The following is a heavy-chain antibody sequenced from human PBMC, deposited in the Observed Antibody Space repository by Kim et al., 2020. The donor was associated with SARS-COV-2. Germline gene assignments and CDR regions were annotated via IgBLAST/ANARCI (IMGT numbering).Heavy chain of an antibody. Sequence: GASLRLSCAASGFTFSSYWMHWVRQAPGKGLVWVSRITGDGTDTTYADSVQGRFTISRDNAKNTLYLQMTSLTPEDAAVYYCAAFNGPSHFWGQGTLVTVSS. CDR2: ITGDGTDT. D-gene: IGHD2-8*01. CDR3: AAFNGPSHF. CDR1: GFTFSSYW. V-gene: IGHV3-74*01. J-gene: IGHJ4*02.